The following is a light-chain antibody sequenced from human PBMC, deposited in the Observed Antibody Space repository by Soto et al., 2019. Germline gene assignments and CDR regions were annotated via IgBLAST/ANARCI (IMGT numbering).Light chain of an antibody. CDR2: LNSDGSH. CDR3: QTWGTGTRGV. J-gene: IGLJ3*02. V-gene: IGLV4-69*01. CDR1: SGHSSYA. Sequence: QLVLTQSPSASASLGASVKLTCTLSSGHSSYAIAWHQQQPEKGPRYLMKLNSDGSHSKGDGTPDRFSGSSSGAERYLTISSLQSEDEADYYCQTWGTGTRGVFGGGTKLTVL.